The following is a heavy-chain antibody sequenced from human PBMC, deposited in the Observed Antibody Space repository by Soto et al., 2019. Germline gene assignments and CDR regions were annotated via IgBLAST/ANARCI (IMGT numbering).Heavy chain of an antibody. CDR1: GGSISSYY. CDR2: IYYSGST. D-gene: IGHD4-4*01. V-gene: IGHV4-59*08. CDR3: ARHGGGYSNYAWFVP. Sequence: SETLSLTCTVSGGSISSYYWSWIRQPPGKGLEWIGYIYYSGSTNYNPSLKSRVTISVDTSKNQFSLKLSSVTAADTAVYYCARHGGGYSNYAWFVPWGQGTLVTVSS. J-gene: IGHJ5*02.